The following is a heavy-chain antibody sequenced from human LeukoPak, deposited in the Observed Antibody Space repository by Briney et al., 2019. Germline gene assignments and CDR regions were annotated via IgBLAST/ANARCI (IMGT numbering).Heavy chain of an antibody. V-gene: IGHV3-74*01. CDR1: GFTFSSYA. CDR3: ARDLGQYYDTSDNWFDP. Sequence: GGSLRLSCAASGFTFSSYAMSWVRQAPGKGLVWVSRINSDGINTSYADSVKGRFTTSRDNAKNTLNLQMNSLRAEDTAVYYCARDLGQYYDTSDNWFDPWGQGTLVTVSS. J-gene: IGHJ5*02. D-gene: IGHD3-22*01. CDR2: INSDGINT.